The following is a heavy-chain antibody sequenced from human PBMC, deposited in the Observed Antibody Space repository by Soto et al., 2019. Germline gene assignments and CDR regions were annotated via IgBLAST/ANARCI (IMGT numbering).Heavy chain of an antibody. CDR3: TESSGGSSSVGMDY. CDR1: GFIFKNYA. V-gene: IGHV3-30*04. D-gene: IGHD6-6*01. J-gene: IGHJ4*02. CDR2: ITRDGYKK. Sequence: GGSLRPSGAVDGFIFKNYALNWVRQARGKGLGWGASITRDGYKKNYADSVKGGFTIARDNSKKTLCLQMTALRVEDSSVYYFTESSGGSSSVGMDYWGPGPLVTVSS.